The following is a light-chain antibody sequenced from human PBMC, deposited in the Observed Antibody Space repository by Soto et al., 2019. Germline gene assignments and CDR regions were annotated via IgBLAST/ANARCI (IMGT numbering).Light chain of an antibody. J-gene: IGLJ2*01. V-gene: IGLV6-57*03. CDR2: EDN. CDR1: SGSIASNY. CDR3: QSYDSSTVV. Sequence: QSVSESPGKTVTISCTRSSGSIASNYVQWYQQRPGSAPTTVIYEDNQRPSGVPDRFSGSIDSSSNSASLTISGLKTEDEADYYCQSYDSSTVVFGGGTKLTGL.